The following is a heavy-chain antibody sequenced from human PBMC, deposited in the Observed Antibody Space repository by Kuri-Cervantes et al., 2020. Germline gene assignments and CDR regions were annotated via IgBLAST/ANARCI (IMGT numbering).Heavy chain of an antibody. CDR2: INHSGST. J-gene: IGHJ2*01. CDR1: GRFFRGHY. CDR3: ARCWRRYCSSTSCYAGRRYWYFDL. Sequence: SQTLSLTCAVYGRFFRGHYGNWIRQPPGKGLEWIVEINHSGSTNYNPSLKSRVTISVDTSKNQFSLKLSSVTAADTAVYYCARCWRRYCSSTSCYAGRRYWYFDLWGRGTMVTVSS. D-gene: IGHD2-2*01. V-gene: IGHV4-34*01.